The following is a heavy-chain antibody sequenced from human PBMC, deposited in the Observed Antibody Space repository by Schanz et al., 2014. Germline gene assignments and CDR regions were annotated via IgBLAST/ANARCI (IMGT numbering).Heavy chain of an antibody. CDR1: GFGFSSYS. V-gene: IGHV3-48*01. J-gene: IGHJ4*02. Sequence: EVQLVESGGGLVQPGGSLRLSCAASGFGFSSYSMNWVRQAPGKGLEWISYITYNGGTIYYADSVKGRFTISRDNAKNSLYLEMNSLRAEDTAVYYCAKYRGYYRVSGSYRELEYWGQGTLVTVSS. CDR2: ITYNGGTI. CDR3: AKYRGYYRVSGSYRELEY. D-gene: IGHD3-10*01.